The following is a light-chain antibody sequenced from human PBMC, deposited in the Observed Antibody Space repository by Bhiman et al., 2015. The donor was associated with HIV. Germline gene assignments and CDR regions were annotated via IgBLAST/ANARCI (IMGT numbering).Light chain of an antibody. V-gene: IGLV2-14*03. CDR1: SSDVGGYNF. CDR2: DVS. J-gene: IGLJ1*01. CDR3: SSYTSSSTAYV. Sequence: QSALTQPASVSGSPGQSITISCTGTSSDVGGYNFVSWYQQHSGKAPKLMIYDVSKRPSGVSNRFSGSKSGNTASLTISGLQAEDEADYYCSSYTSSSTAYVFGTGTKVTVL.